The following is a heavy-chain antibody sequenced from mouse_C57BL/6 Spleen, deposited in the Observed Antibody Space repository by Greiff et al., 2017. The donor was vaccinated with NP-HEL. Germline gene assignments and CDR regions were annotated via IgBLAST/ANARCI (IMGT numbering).Heavy chain of an antibody. CDR2: FTMYSDAT. J-gene: IGHJ4*01. CDR3: ASGTGTVAKDY. Sequence: LQQSGAELVRPGSSVQLSCKDSYFAFMASAMHWVKPRPGHGLEWIGSFTMYSDATAYSENFKGKATLTANTSSITAYMELSSLTSEDSAVYYCASGTGTVAKDYWGQGASVTVSS. D-gene: IGHD4-1*01. CDR1: YFAFMASA. V-gene: IGHV1-49*01.